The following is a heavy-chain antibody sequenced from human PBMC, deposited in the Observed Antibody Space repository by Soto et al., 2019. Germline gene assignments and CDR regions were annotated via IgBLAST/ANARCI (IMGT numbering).Heavy chain of an antibody. Sequence: GGSLRLSCAASGFTFSSYAMSWVREAPGKGLEWVSAISGSGGSTYYADSVRGRFTISRDNSKKTLYLQMNSLRAEDTAVYYCAKRGNIAAAGTDFDYWGQGTLVTVSS. D-gene: IGHD6-13*01. CDR3: AKRGNIAAAGTDFDY. J-gene: IGHJ4*02. V-gene: IGHV3-23*01. CDR2: ISGSGGST. CDR1: GFTFSSYA.